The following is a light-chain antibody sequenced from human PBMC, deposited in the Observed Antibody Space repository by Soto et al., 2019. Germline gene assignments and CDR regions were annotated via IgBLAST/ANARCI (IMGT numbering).Light chain of an antibody. CDR2: DAS. Sequence: DIQMTQSPSSLSASVGDRVTITCQASQDISNYLNWYQQKPGKAPKFLIYDASNLERGVPSRFSGNGSGTDFTFTISSLQPEDIGTYYCQQYDNLAFTFGQGTKVDIK. V-gene: IGKV1-33*01. CDR1: QDISNY. CDR3: QQYDNLAFT. J-gene: IGKJ2*01.